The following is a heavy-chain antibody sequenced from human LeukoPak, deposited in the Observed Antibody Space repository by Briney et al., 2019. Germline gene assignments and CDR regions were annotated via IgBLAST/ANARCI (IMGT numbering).Heavy chain of an antibody. Sequence: PGGSLRLSCAASGFTFSSYWMHWVRQAPGEGLVWLSRINTDGSGTIYADSVKGRFTVSRDNAKNTLYLQMNSLRAEDTAVYYCARDRPHNWFDPWGQGTLVTVSS. V-gene: IGHV3-74*01. CDR3: ARDRPHNWFDP. J-gene: IGHJ5*02. CDR2: INTDGSGT. CDR1: GFTFSSYW.